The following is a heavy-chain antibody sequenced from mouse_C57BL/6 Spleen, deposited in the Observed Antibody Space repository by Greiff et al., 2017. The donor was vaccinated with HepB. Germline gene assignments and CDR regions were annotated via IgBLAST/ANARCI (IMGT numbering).Heavy chain of an antibody. CDR2: IYPRSGNT. D-gene: IGHD2-5*01. J-gene: IGHJ4*01. CDR3: ASSNHFYYAMDY. V-gene: IGHV1-81*01. CDR1: GYTFTSYG. Sequence: VQLQQSGAELARPGASVKLSCKASGYTFTSYGISWVKQRTGQGLEWIGEIYPRSGNTYYNEKFKGKATLTADKSSSTAYMELRSLTSEGSAVYFCASSNHFYYAMDYWGQGTSVTVSS.